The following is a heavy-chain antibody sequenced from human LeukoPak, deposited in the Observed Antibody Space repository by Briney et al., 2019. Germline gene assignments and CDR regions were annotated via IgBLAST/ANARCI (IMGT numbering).Heavy chain of an antibody. D-gene: IGHD2-15*01. CDR2: IWYDGSNK. J-gene: IGHJ3*02. Sequence: GGSLRLSCAASGFTFSSYGMHWVRQAPGEGLEWVAVIWYDGSNKYYADSVKGRFTISRDNSKNTLYLQMNSLRAEDTAVYYCARDLLGYCSGGSCPRGAFDIWGQGTMVTVSS. CDR3: ARDLLGYCSGGSCPRGAFDI. V-gene: IGHV3-33*08. CDR1: GFTFSSYG.